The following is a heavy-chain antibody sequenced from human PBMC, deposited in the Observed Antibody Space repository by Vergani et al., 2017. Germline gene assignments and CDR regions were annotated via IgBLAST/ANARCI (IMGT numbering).Heavy chain of an antibody. D-gene: IGHD4-11*01. CDR1: GFTFSVSA. CDR3: TRLPSNYGH. Sequence: EVQLVESGGGLVQPGGSLKLSCAASGFTFSVSAMHWVRQASGKGLEWVGRIRSKANSYATAYAASVKGRFTISRDDSKNTAYLQMNSLKTEDTAVYYCTRLPSNYGHWGQGTLVTVSS. V-gene: IGHV3-73*02. J-gene: IGHJ4*02. CDR2: IRSKANSYAT.